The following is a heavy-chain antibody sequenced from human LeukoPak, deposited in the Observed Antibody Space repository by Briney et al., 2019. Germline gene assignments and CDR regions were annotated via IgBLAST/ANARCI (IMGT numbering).Heavy chain of an antibody. CDR2: IYYSGST. Sequence: PSETLSLTFTVSGGSISSYYWSWIRQPPGQGLEWIGYIYYSGSTNYNPSLKSRVTISVDTSKNQFSLKLSSVTAADTAVYYCARFHYDSSGFDYWGQGTLVTVSS. CDR3: ARFHYDSSGFDY. J-gene: IGHJ4*02. V-gene: IGHV4-59*01. D-gene: IGHD3-22*01. CDR1: GGSISSYY.